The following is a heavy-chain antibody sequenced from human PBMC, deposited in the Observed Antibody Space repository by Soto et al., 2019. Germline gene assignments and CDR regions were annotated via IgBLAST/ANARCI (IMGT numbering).Heavy chain of an antibody. D-gene: IGHD6-19*01. CDR1: GYTFNSYG. CDR3: ARAPPVYTSGWFWWFDP. Sequence: GASVKVSCKASGYTFNSYGISWVRQAPGQGLEWMGWISAYNGNTNYAQKLQGRVTMTTDTSTSTAYMELRSLRSDDTAVYYCARAPPVYTSGWFWWFDPWGQGSLVTVSS. CDR2: ISAYNGNT. V-gene: IGHV1-18*01. J-gene: IGHJ5*02.